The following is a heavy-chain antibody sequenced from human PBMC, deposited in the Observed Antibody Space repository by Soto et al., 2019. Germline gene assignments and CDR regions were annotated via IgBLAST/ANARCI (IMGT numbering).Heavy chain of an antibody. CDR1: GFTFSSYW. Sequence: EVQLVESGGGLVQPGGSLRLSCAASGFTFSSYWMHWVRQAPGKGLVWVSRINSDGSSTSYADSVKGRFTISRDNAKNRLYLQMNSLRAEDTAVYYCASVLDSSGCFDYWGQGTLVTVSS. CDR3: ASVLDSSGCFDY. V-gene: IGHV3-74*01. D-gene: IGHD3-22*01. CDR2: INSDGSST. J-gene: IGHJ4*02.